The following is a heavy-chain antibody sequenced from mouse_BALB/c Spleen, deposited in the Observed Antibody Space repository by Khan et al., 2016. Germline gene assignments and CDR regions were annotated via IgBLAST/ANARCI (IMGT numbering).Heavy chain of an antibody. CDR1: GYTFTSYW. Sequence: QMQLEESGAELARPGASVKLSCKASGYTFTSYWMQWVKQRPGQGLEWIGAIYPGDGDTRYTQKFKGKATLTADKSSSTAYMQLSSLASEDSAVYYSASYSGSSYDYFDYWGQGTTLTVSS. J-gene: IGHJ2*01. V-gene: IGHV1-87*01. CDR2: IYPGDGDT. D-gene: IGHD1-1*01. CDR3: ASYSGSSYDYFDY.